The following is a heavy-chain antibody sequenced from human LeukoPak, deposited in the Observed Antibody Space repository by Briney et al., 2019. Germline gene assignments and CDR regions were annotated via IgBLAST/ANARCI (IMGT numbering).Heavy chain of an antibody. D-gene: IGHD3-16*02. J-gene: IGHJ4*02. V-gene: IGHV3-21*01. Sequence: PGGSLRLSCAASGFTFSSYSMNWVRQAPGKGLEWVSSISSSSSYIYYADSVKGRFTISRDNAKNSLYLQMNSLRAEDTAVYYCARAAPDVWGSYRYTPYYRGQGTLVTVSS. CDR1: GFTFSSYS. CDR3: ARAAPDVWGSYRYTPYY. CDR2: ISSSSSYI.